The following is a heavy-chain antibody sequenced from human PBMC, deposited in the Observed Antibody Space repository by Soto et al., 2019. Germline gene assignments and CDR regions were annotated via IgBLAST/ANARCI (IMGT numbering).Heavy chain of an antibody. V-gene: IGHV4-31*03. CDR2: IYYSGST. CDR3: ARGPLINYYDSSGFREMRILLDY. J-gene: IGHJ4*02. CDR1: GGSISSGGYY. D-gene: IGHD3-22*01. Sequence: PSETLSLTCTVSGGSISSGGYYWSWIRQHPGKGLEWIGYIYYSGSTYYNPSLKSRVTISVDTSKNQFSLKLSSVTAADTAVYYCARGPLINYYDSSGFREMRILLDYWGQGTLVTVSS.